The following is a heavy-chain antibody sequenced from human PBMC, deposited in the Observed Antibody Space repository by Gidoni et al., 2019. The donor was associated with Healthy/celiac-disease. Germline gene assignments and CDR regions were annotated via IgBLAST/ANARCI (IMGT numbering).Heavy chain of an antibody. CDR3: ARVVANLFDY. D-gene: IGHD2-15*01. Sequence: QVQLQESGPGLVKPSETLSLTCTVSGGSISSYSWSWIRQPPGTGLEWIGYIHYSWSTHYHPSLQSRVTKSVDTSKNQFSLKLSSVTAADTAVYYCARVVANLFDYWGQGTLVTVSS. CDR1: GGSISSYS. V-gene: IGHV4-59*01. CDR2: IHYSWST. J-gene: IGHJ4*02.